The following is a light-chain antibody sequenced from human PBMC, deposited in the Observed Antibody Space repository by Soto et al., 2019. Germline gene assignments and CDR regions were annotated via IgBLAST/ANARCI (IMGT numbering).Light chain of an antibody. CDR1: QSISSY. V-gene: IGKV1-39*01. Sequence: DIQMTQSPSSLSASVGDRVTITCRASQSISSYLNWYRQKPGKAPKLLIYAASSLQSGVPSRFSGSGSGTDFTLTISSLQPEDFATYYCNQSYSTPWTFGQGTKVDIK. CDR2: AAS. J-gene: IGKJ1*01. CDR3: NQSYSTPWT.